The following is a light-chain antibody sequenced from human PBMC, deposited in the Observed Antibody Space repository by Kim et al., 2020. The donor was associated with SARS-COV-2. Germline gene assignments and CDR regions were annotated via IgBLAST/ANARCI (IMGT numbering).Light chain of an antibody. CDR3: RQHSTYPIA. J-gene: IGKJ5*01. V-gene: IGKV1-17*01. Sequence: ASVGGRFVTTYRAGRDIRNDLGWYQQNQGRAPTRLMFGAACLQSGVPSRCSGSGSGTEFTITISSVQPEDVATYFCRQHSTYPIAFGQGTRLEIK. CDR1: RDIRND. CDR2: GAA.